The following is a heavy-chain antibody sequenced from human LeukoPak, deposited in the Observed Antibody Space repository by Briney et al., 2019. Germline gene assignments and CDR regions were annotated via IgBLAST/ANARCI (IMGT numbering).Heavy chain of an antibody. Sequence: SETLSLTCAVYGGSFSGYYWSWIRQPPGKGLEWIGSIYYSGSTYYNPSLKSRVTISVDTSKNQFSLKLSSVTAADTAVYYCATRGSNYYDSSGYKHHYFDYWGQGTLVTVSS. CDR3: ATRGSNYYDSSGYKHHYFDY. D-gene: IGHD3-22*01. CDR1: GGSFSGYY. J-gene: IGHJ4*02. V-gene: IGHV4-34*01. CDR2: IYYSGST.